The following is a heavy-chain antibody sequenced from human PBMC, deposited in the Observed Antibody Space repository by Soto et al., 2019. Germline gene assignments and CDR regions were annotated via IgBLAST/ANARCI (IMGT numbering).Heavy chain of an antibody. V-gene: IGHV4-34*01. CDR1: GGSFSGYY. CDR3: ARVSRSGYVVRYHYYMDV. Sequence: QVQLQQWGAGLLKPSETLSLTCAVSGGSFSGYYWSWIRQPPGKGPARNGIRNRVGATNYNSSLKSRVTIAGDTSTKQLSQHLNSVTAADTAVYYCARVSRSGYVVRYHYYMDVWGKGTAVAVSS. CDR2: RNRVGAT. J-gene: IGHJ6*03. D-gene: IGHD5-12*01.